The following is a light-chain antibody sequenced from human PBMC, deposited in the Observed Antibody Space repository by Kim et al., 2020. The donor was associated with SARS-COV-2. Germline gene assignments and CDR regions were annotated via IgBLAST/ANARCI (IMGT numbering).Light chain of an antibody. J-gene: IGKJ1*01. V-gene: IGKV3-20*01. CDR2: GAS. CDR1: QSVSSSY. CDR3: QQYGSSFWT. Sequence: SPGERATLSCRASQSVSSSYLAWYQQKPGQAPRLLIYGASSRATGIPDRFSGSVSGTDFTLTISRLEPEDFAVYYCQQYGSSFWTFGQGTKVDIK.